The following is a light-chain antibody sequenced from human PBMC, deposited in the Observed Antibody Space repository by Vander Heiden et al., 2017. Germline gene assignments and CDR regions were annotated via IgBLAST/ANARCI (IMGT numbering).Light chain of an antibody. CDR2: GAS. J-gene: IGKJ4*01. Sequence: DIQMTQSPSTLSASVGDRVTITCRATQSISTWLAWYQQKPGEAPKLLIHGASSLEIGVPSRFSGSGSGTEFTLTINSLQPDDSATYYCQRYDTYSQTFGGGTKVEIK. CDR1: QSISTW. CDR3: QRYDTYSQT. V-gene: IGKV1-5*03.